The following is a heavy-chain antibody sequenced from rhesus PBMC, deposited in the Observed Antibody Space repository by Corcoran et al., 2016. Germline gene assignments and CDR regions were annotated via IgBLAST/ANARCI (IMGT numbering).Heavy chain of an antibody. Sequence: QVQLQESGPGLVTPSETLSLPCAVSGSSISSYWWNWIRQPPGKGLEWIGDINGNSGSTNNNPSLKSRVTISKDASKNQFSLKLSSVTAADTAVYYCARSLYNFWSGYPYYGLDSWGQGVVVTVSS. CDR1: GSSISSYW. CDR3: ARSLYNFWSGYPYYGLDS. J-gene: IGHJ6*01. CDR2: INGNSGST. V-gene: IGHV4-80*01. D-gene: IGHD3-3*01.